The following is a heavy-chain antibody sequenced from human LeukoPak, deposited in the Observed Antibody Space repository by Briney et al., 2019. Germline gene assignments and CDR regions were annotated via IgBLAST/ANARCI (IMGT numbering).Heavy chain of an antibody. CDR2: ISSSGTTI. D-gene: IGHD6-19*01. J-gene: IGHJ4*02. CDR1: GFTFRDHY. CDR3: ARDLSAVAGMDRTDY. V-gene: IGHV3-11*04. Sequence: GGSLRLSYAASGFTFRDHYMSWVRQAPGRGLEWLSSISSSGTTIYYADSVKGRFTISRDNTKNSLYLQMNSLRAEDTAVYYCARDLSAVAGMDRTDYWGQGTLVTVSS.